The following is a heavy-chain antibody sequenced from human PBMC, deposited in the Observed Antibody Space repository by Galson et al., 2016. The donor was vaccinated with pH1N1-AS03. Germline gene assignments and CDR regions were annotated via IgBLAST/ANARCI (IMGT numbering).Heavy chain of an antibody. CDR3: ATRGV. CDR2: IPSAAGNT. CDR1: GFSVSSDY. J-gene: IGHJ4*02. Sequence: SLRLSCAASGFSVSSDYMSWVRQAPGKGLEWVSMIPSAAGNTYYADSVKGRFTISRDTSNNALFLQMNSLRAEDTALYYCATRGVWGQGTLVTVSS. V-gene: IGHV3-53*01. D-gene: IGHD3-10*01.